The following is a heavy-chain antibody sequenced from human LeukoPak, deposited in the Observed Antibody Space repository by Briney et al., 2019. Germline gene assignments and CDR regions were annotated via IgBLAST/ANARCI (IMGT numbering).Heavy chain of an antibody. CDR2: VGGSGHTT. Sequence: GRTLSLSRAASGFTFTTSAMSWVRQAPRKGLEWVSVVGGSGHTTAYAAPVKGQFTISRDNAMHTLYLQMNSLRDGGIVVYYCARDFGCRSSCSDAFDIWGQGTMVTVSS. CDR3: ARDFGCRSSCSDAFDI. J-gene: IGHJ3*02. V-gene: IGHV3-23*01. D-gene: IGHD6-13*01. CDR1: GFTFTTSA.